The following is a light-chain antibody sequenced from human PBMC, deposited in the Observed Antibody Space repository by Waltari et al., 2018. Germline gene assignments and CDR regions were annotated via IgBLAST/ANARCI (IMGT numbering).Light chain of an antibody. CDR1: QSVLHTNNKDY. CDR2: WAS. CDR3: QQYYSTPNT. J-gene: IGKJ2*01. Sequence: DIVMTQSPDSLGVSLGERATINCKSSQSVLHTNNKDYLAWYQQKPGQPPKLLNYWASTREFGVPDRFSGSGSGTSFTLTISSLQAEDVAVYYCQQYYSTPNTFGQGTKLEIK. V-gene: IGKV4-1*01.